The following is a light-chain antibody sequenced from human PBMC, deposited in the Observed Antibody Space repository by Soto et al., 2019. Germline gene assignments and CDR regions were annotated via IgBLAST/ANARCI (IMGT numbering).Light chain of an antibody. Sequence: EIVMTQSPATLSLSPGERATLSCRASQSVSSSYASYQHKPGQAPRLLLYGASTRGAGIPDRFSGSGSGTDFTLTISRLEAEDFAVYYCQQYGRTPPVKFGQGTKVDIK. J-gene: IGKJ1*01. CDR1: QSVSSSY. CDR3: QQYGRTPPVK. CDR2: GAS. V-gene: IGKV3-20*01.